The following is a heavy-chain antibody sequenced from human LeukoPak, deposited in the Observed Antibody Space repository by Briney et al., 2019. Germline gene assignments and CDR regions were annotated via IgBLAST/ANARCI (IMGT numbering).Heavy chain of an antibody. J-gene: IGHJ3*02. Sequence: ASVKVSCKASGYTFTSYDINWVRQATGQGLEWMGWMNPNSGNTGYAQKFQGRVTMTRNTSISTAYMELSSLRSEDTAVYYCAKGRRNDWNEHTFDIWGQGTMVTVSS. V-gene: IGHV1-8*01. CDR3: AKGRRNDWNEHTFDI. CDR1: GYTFTSYD. CDR2: MNPNSGNT. D-gene: IGHD1-1*01.